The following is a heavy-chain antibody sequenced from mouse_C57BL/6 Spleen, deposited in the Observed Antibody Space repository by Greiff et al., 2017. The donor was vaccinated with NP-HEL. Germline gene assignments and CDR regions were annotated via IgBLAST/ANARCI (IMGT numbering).Heavy chain of an antibody. Sequence: QVQLQQPGAELVKPGASVKMSCKASGYTFTSYWITWVKQRPGQGLEWIGDIYPGSGSTNYIAKFKSKATLTVDTSSSTAYLQLSGLTSEDSAIYYCARRNYYDRYCDDWGKGTTVTVSS. CDR3: ARRNYYDRYCDD. J-gene: IGHJ1*03. CDR2: IYPGSGST. D-gene: IGHD1-1*01. CDR1: GYTFTSYW. V-gene: IGHV1-55*01.